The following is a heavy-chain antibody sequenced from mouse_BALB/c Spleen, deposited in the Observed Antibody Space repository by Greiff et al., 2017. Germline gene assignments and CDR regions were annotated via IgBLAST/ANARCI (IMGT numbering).Heavy chain of an antibody. CDR3: ARGGGGYYDWYFDV. CDR1: GYTFTDYN. CDR2: IYPYNGGT. Sequence: EVQLQQSGPELVKPGASVKISCKASGYTFTDYNMHWVKQSHGKSLEWIGYIYPYNGGTGYNQKFKSKATLTVDNSSSTAYMELRSLTSEDSAVYYCARGGGGYYDWYFDVWGAGTTVTVSS. V-gene: IGHV1S29*02. J-gene: IGHJ1*01. D-gene: IGHD2-3*01.